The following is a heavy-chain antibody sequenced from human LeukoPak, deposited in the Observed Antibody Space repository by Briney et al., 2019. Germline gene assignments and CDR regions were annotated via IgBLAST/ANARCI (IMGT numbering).Heavy chain of an antibody. J-gene: IGHJ3*02. CDR3: ARAITMKVVSSDAFDI. CDR2: ISSSSSYI. D-gene: IGHD3-22*01. V-gene: IGHV3-21*01. Sequence: PGGSPRLSCAASGFTFSSYSLDWVRQAPGKGLEWVSSISSSSSYIYYADSVKGRFTVSRDNAKNSLYLQMNSLRDEDTAVYYCARAITMKVVSSDAFDIWGQGTMVTVSS. CDR1: GFTFSSYS.